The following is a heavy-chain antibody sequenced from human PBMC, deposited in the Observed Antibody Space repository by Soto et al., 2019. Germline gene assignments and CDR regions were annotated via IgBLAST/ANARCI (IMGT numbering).Heavy chain of an antibody. CDR3: ARYTYTSRYSYFGMDV. Sequence: EVQVVESGGGFDNPGQSLTVACTASGFTFRDYAMCWFRQAPGKGLEWLGVVRNKVYGGTTDYAASVRGRFIISRDDSNNVAYLQMNNLRTDDTAVYYCARYTYTSRYSYFGMDVWGHGTTVTVS. J-gene: IGHJ6*02. D-gene: IGHD2-2*01. CDR1: GFTFRDYA. CDR2: VRNKVYGGTT. V-gene: IGHV3-49*05.